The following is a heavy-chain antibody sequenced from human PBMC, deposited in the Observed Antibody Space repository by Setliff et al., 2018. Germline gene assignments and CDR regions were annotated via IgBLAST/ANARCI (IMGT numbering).Heavy chain of an antibody. Sequence: PSETLSLTCAVYGDSFSDYYWSWIRQPPGKGLEWIGEINDSGTTNYSPSLKSRVSISADKSKNQFSLNLTSVIAADTAVYYWARDYQGGWFAPWGQGTLVTVSS. CDR3: ARDYQGGWFAP. CDR2: INDSGTT. J-gene: IGHJ5*02. V-gene: IGHV4-34*01. D-gene: IGHD3-10*01. CDR1: GDSFSDYY.